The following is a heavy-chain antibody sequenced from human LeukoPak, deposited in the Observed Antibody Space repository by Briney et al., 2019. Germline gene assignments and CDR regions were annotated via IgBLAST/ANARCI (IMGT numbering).Heavy chain of an antibody. CDR1: GGSISRSY. Sequence: SETLSLTCTVSGGSISRSYRSWIRQPPGKGLEWIGYIYSSGSTNYNPSLKSRVTISVDTSRNQFSLKLSSVTAADTAVYYCARIFTDSSTYYSEYWGQGTLVTVSS. CDR2: IYSSGST. V-gene: IGHV4-59*01. D-gene: IGHD3-22*01. J-gene: IGHJ4*02. CDR3: ARIFTDSSTYYSEY.